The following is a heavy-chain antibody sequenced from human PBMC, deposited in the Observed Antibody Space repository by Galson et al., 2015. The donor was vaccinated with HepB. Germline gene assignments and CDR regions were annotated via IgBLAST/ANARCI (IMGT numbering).Heavy chain of an antibody. V-gene: IGHV7-4-1*02. D-gene: IGHD2-15*01. J-gene: IGHJ6*02. Sequence: SVKVSCKASGYTFTSYAMNWVRQAPGQGLEWMGWINTNTGNPTYAQGFTGRFVFSLDTSVSTAYLQISSLKAEDTAVYYCARYCSGGSCYPGVYYYYYGMDVWGQGTTVTVSS. CDR1: GYTFTSYA. CDR2: INTNTGNP. CDR3: ARYCSGGSCYPGVYYYYYGMDV.